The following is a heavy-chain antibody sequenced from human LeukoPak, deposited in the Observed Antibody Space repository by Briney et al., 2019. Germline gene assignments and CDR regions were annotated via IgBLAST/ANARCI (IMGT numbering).Heavy chain of an antibody. CDR3: ARDIVATTFVY. V-gene: IGHV3-74*01. J-gene: IGHJ4*02. D-gene: IGHD5-12*01. CDR1: GFTFSTYW. CDR2: INRDASSI. Sequence: GGSLRLSCAASGFTFSTYWMHWVRQAPGKGLVWVSRINRDASSIAYADSVQGRFTISRDNAKNSLYLQMNSLRAEDTAVYYCARDIVATTFVYWGQGTLVTVSS.